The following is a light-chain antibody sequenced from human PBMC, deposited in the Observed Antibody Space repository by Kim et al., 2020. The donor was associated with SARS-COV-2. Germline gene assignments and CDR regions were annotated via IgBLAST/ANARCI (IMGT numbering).Light chain of an antibody. CDR1: QSVLYSSNNKNY. CDR2: WAS. J-gene: IGKJ1*01. CDR3: QQYYTTPLT. V-gene: IGKV4-1*01. Sequence: ATINCKSSQSVLYSSNNKNYLAWYQLRPGQPPKLLIYWASTRESGVPNRFSGSGSGTDFTLTISTLQAEDVAVYYCQQYYTTPLTFGQGTKVDIK.